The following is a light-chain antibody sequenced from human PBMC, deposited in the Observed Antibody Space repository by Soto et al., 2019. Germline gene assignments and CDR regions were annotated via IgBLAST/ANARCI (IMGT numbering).Light chain of an antibody. J-gene: IGLJ1*01. CDR3: QSYDSSLSGSEV. V-gene: IGLV1-40*01. Sequence: QLVLTQPPSVSGAPGQRVTISCTGSSSNIGAGHDVHWYQQLPGTAPKLLIYGNGNRPSGVPERFSGSKSGTSASLAITGLQAEDEDDYYCQSYDSSLSGSEVFGTGTKLTVL. CDR2: GNG. CDR1: SSNIGAGHD.